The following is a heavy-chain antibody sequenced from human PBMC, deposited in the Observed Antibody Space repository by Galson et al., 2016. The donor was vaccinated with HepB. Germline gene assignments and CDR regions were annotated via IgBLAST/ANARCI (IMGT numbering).Heavy chain of an antibody. Sequence: CAISGDSVSSNSATWNWIRQSPSRGLEWLGRTYYKSKWYNDYAVSVKSRITINPDTSKNQVSLQLNSVSPEDTAVYYCARERVTMIRGIIYSYYGMDVWGQGTMVTVSS. J-gene: IGHJ6*02. CDR2: TYYKSKWYN. D-gene: IGHD3-10*01. CDR1: GDSVSSNSAT. V-gene: IGHV6-1*01. CDR3: ARERVTMIRGIIYSYYGMDV.